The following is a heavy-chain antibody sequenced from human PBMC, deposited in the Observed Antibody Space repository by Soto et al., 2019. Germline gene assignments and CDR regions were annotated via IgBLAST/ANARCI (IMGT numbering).Heavy chain of an antibody. D-gene: IGHD3-22*01. V-gene: IGHV1-69*13. CDR3: ARGTYYYDSSGLPSPLFPGQKYDY. J-gene: IGHJ4*02. Sequence: SVKVSCKASGGTFSSYAISWVRQAPGQGLEWMGGIIPIFGTANYAQKFQGRVTITADESTSTAYMELSSLRSEDTAVYYCARGTYYYDSSGLPSPLFPGQKYDYWGQGTLVTVSS. CDR2: IIPIFGTA. CDR1: GGTFSSYA.